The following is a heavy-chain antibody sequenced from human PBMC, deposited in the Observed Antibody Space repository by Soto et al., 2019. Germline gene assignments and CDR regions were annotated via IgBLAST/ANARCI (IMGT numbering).Heavy chain of an antibody. Sequence: GESLKISCKGSGYIVAGYWIAWGLQEGGEGLEWMGRIDPSDSQTYYSPSFRGHVTISVTKSITTVFLQWSSLRASDTAMYYCARQIYDSDTGPNFQYYFDSWGQETPVTVSS. J-gene: IGHJ4*02. D-gene: IGHD3-22*01. V-gene: IGHV5-10-1*01. CDR3: ARQIYDSDTGPNFQYYFDS. CDR2: IDPSDSQT. CDR1: GYIVAGYW.